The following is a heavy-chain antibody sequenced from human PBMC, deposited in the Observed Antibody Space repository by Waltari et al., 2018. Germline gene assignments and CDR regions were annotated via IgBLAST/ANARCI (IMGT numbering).Heavy chain of an antibody. D-gene: IGHD6-13*01. CDR1: GTSITNYY. CDR2: ISDIGNT. Sequence: QVQLQESGPGLVKPSETLSLTCIVSGTSITNYYWSWIRPPPGKGLEWIGLISDIGNTKYNPSLKSRVTISGDTSKNQFSLKMSAVTAADTAVFYCARMSGAAAGKFDYWGQGTLVTVSS. V-gene: IGHV4-59*01. CDR3: ARMSGAAAGKFDY. J-gene: IGHJ4*02.